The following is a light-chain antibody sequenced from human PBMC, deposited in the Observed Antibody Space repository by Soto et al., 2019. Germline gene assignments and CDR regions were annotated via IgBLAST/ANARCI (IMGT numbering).Light chain of an antibody. CDR1: QSFSSNY. CDR2: GAT. CDR3: QQYSSVWT. V-gene: IGKV3-20*01. Sequence: EIVLTQSPGTLSLSPGERATLSCRASQSFSSNYLAWYQQKPGQAPRILIYGATTRATGIPDRFSGSESGTDFTLTISRLEPEASAVYYCQQYSSVWTFGQGTKVEI. J-gene: IGKJ1*01.